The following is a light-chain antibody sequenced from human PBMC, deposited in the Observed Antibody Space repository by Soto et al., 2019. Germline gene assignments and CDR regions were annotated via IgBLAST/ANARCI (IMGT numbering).Light chain of an antibody. CDR3: AKCGVAPLT. CDR1: QGISNY. Sequence: DIPMTQSPSSLSASVGDRVTITCRARQGISNYLAWYQQKPVTVPKLLIYAASTLQSGVPSRFSGSGSGTDFTLTMSSLQPEDVETDYWAKCGVAPLTFGGGTKVYIK. CDR2: AAS. J-gene: IGKJ4*01. V-gene: IGKV1-27*01.